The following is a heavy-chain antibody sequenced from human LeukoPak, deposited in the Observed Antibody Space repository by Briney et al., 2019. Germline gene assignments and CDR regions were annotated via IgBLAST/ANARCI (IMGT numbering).Heavy chain of an antibody. Sequence: GGSLRLSCSTSGFTFNSHGFHWVRQAPGKGLEWVAAISDDGLNTFYIDSVKGRFTISRDDSKNAVSLQMTSLRSEDTAMYYCARVRDDSSGYYFGDFDYWGQGTLVTVSS. CDR1: GFTFNSHG. V-gene: IGHV3-30*03. D-gene: IGHD3-22*01. J-gene: IGHJ4*02. CDR3: ARVRDDSSGYYFGDFDY. CDR2: ISDDGLNT.